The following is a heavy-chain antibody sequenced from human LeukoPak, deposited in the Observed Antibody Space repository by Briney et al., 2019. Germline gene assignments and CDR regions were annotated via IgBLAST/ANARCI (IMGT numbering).Heavy chain of an antibody. J-gene: IGHJ4*02. V-gene: IGHV4-30-4*08. CDR1: GGSISSYY. D-gene: IGHD3-10*01. Sequence: SETLSLTCTVSGGSISSYYWSWIRQPPGKGLEWIGYIDYSGSTYYNPSLKSRLTISEDTSKNQFSLRLSSVTAADTAVYYCARGTTGSGSYYSRYDYWGQGTLVTVSS. CDR3: ARGTTGSGSYYSRYDY. CDR2: IDYSGST.